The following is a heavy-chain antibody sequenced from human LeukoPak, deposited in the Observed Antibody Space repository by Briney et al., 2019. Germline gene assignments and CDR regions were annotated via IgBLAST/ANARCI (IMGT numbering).Heavy chain of an antibody. CDR3: AKEPGNLWGTDMVTGGFDP. Sequence: GRSLRLSCTASGFTFSSYGMHWVRQAPGKGLEWVAVIWYDGSNKYYAASVKGRFTISRDNSKNTVYLQMNSLRAEDTAVYYCAKEPGNLWGTDMVTGGFDPWGQGTLVTVSS. J-gene: IGHJ5*02. CDR2: IWYDGSNK. D-gene: IGHD5-18*01. CDR1: GFTFSSYG. V-gene: IGHV3-33*06.